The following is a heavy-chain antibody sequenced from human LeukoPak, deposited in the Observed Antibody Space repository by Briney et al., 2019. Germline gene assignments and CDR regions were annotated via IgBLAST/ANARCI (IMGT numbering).Heavy chain of an antibody. J-gene: IGHJ6*02. CDR3: ARSDIVVINSPSSYGMDV. Sequence: ASVKVSCKASGYTFTGYYMHWVRQAPGQGLEWMGVIIPIFGTANYAQKFQGRVTITTDESTSTAYMELSSLRSEDTAVYYCARSDIVVINSPSSYGMDVWGQGTTVTVSS. V-gene: IGHV1-69*05. D-gene: IGHD3-22*01. CDR1: GYTFTGYY. CDR2: IIPIFGTA.